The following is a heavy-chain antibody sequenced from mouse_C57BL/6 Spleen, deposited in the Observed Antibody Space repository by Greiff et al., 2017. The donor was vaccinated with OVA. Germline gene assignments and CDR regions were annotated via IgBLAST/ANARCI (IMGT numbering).Heavy chain of an antibody. J-gene: IGHJ1*03. Sequence: EVKLVESGAGLVKPGGSLKLSCAASGFTFSDYGMHWVRQAPEKGLEWVAYISSGSSTIYYADTVKGRFTISRDNAKNTLFLQMTSLRSEDTAMYDGARVCYCSSYDYWYFDVWGTGTTVTVSS. D-gene: IGHD1-1*01. CDR2: ISSGSSTI. V-gene: IGHV5-17*01. CDR3: ARVCYCSSYDYWYFDV. CDR1: GFTFSDYG.